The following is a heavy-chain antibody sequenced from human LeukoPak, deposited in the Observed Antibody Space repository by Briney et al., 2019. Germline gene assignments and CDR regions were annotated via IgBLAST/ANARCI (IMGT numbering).Heavy chain of an antibody. CDR2: ISGSGGST. Sequence: GGSPRLSCAASGFTFSSYAMSWVRQAPGKGLEWVSAISGSGGSTYYADSVKGRFTISRDNSKNTLYLQMNSLRAEDTAVYYCARDSFGIATTGYFDYWGQGTLVTVSS. J-gene: IGHJ4*02. CDR3: ARDSFGIATTGYFDY. CDR1: GFTFSSYA. V-gene: IGHV3-23*01. D-gene: IGHD6-13*01.